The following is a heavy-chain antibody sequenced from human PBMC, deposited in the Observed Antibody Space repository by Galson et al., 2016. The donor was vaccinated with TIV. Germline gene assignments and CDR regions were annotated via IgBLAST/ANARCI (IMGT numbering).Heavy chain of an antibody. J-gene: IGHJ4*02. D-gene: IGHD1-1*01. CDR3: AKEVQRRLPY. CDR1: GFTFSYYP. CDR2: ISYDGSNI. V-gene: IGHV3-30-3*01. Sequence: SLRLSCADPGFTFSYYPMHWVRQAPAKGLEWVAVISYDGSNINYADSVKGRFTISRDNSKNTLYLQMNTLRTDDTAVYYCAKEVQRRLPYWRQGTLVTVSS.